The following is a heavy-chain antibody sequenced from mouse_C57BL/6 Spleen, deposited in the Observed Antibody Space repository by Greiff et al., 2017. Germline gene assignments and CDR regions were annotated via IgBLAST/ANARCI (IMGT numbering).Heavy chain of an antibody. CDR3: ARSAIYESAY. CDR1: GYTFTSYW. Sequence: QVQLQQPGAELVKPGASVKMSCKASGYTFTSYWITWVKQRPGQGLEWIGDIYPGSGSTNYNEEVKSKSTLTVDTSSNTAYMQLSSLTSEDSAVYYCARSAIYESAYWGQGTLVTVSA. CDR2: IYPGSGST. J-gene: IGHJ3*01. V-gene: IGHV1-55*01. D-gene: IGHD1-1*01.